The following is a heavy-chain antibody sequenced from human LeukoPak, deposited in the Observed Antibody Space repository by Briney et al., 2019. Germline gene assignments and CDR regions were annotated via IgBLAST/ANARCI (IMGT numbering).Heavy chain of an antibody. CDR2: ISSSSSYI. J-gene: IGHJ4*02. V-gene: IGHV3-21*01. CDR1: GFTFSAYS. Sequence: GGSLRLSCVASGFTFSAYSMNWVRQAPGKGLEWVSSISSSSSYIFYADSVKGRFTISRDNAKNSLYLQMNSLRAEDTAVYSCARDLAGSGSYIDYWGQGTLVTVSS. D-gene: IGHD3-10*01. CDR3: ARDLAGSGSYIDY.